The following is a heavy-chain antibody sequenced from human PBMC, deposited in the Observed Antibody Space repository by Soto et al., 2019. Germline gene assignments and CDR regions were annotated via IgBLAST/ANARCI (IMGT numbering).Heavy chain of an antibody. J-gene: IGHJ4*02. CDR1: GFTFSDNA. CDR2: ISGSASVT. Sequence: PGGSLRLSCSASGFTFSDNAMSWVRQTPGKGLEWVSSISGSASVTSYADSVKGRFTISRDNSKNVLYLQMNSLRAEDTAVYYCAKDWVSGSSPYWGQGTLVTVSS. V-gene: IGHV3-23*01. D-gene: IGHD2-15*01. CDR3: AKDWVSGSSPY.